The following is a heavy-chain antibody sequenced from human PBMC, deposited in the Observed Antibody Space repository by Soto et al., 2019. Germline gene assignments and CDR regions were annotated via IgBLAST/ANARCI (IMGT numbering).Heavy chain of an antibody. Sequence: ASVKVSCKTSGYSFTNYGLHWVRQAPGQRLEWMGWINPDNGDTKYSQKFQGRVTITRDTSATTAYMELSSLRSEDSAVFYCARTDCSSTSCYNYYYYGMDVWGQGTTVTVSS. CDR1: GYSFTNYG. V-gene: IGHV1-3*01. J-gene: IGHJ6*02. CDR3: ARTDCSSTSCYNYYYYGMDV. D-gene: IGHD2-2*01. CDR2: INPDNGDT.